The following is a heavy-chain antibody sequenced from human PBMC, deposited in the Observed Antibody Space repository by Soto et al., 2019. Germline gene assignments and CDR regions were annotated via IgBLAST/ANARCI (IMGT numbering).Heavy chain of an antibody. CDR2: IYYSGTT. J-gene: IGHJ5*02. CDR3: ARQKWEQPKWFDP. Sequence: QLQLQESGPGLVKPSETLSLTCSLSGGSISSTFYYWGWNRQPPGKGLEWIGSIYYSGTTFYNASVKGRVTISVDTSKNQFSLRLTSVTATDTAVYFCARQKWEQPKWFDPWGQGTLVTVSS. V-gene: IGHV4-39*01. D-gene: IGHD1-26*01. CDR1: GGSISSTFYY.